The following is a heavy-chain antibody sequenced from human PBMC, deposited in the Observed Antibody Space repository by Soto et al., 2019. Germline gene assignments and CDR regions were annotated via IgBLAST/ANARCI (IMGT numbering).Heavy chain of an antibody. Sequence: GGSLRLSCAASGFTFSSYGMHWVRQAPGKGLEWVAVISYDGSNKYYADSVKGRFTISRDNSKNTLYLQMNSLRAEDTAVYYCAKAPFSYDSSGLFDYWGQGTLVTVSS. J-gene: IGHJ4*02. D-gene: IGHD3-22*01. CDR1: GFTFSSYG. CDR3: AKAPFSYDSSGLFDY. CDR2: ISYDGSNK. V-gene: IGHV3-30*18.